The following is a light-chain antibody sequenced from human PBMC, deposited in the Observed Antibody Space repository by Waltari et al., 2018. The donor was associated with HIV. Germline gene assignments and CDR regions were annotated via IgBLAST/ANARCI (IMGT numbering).Light chain of an antibody. V-gene: IGLV1-40*01. CDR2: GSG. J-gene: IGLJ1*01. Sequence: VLTQPPSVSGAPGQTVTILCSGYSSTIGPGSDLRLYQQRAGTAPKFLIFGSGNPSSGVPRRFSGSKSGTSPSLAISGLQLEDEGDYFCQSYDRSLNGYVFGGGTKVIVL. CDR1: SSTIGPGSD. CDR3: QSYDRSLNGYV.